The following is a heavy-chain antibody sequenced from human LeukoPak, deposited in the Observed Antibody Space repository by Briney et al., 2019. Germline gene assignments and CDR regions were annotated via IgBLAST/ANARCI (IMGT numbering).Heavy chain of an antibody. CDR1: GGSITSYY. J-gene: IGHJ2*01. V-gene: IGHV4-4*07. CDR2: IHTSGST. Sequence: SETLSLTCTVSGGSITSYYWSWVRQPAGKGLEWIGRIHTSGSTNYNPSLKSRVTMSVDTSKNQFSLKLSSVTAADTAVYYCARDRYYYDSSGNRYFDLWGRGTLVTVSS. CDR3: ARDRYYYDSSGNRYFDL. D-gene: IGHD3-22*01.